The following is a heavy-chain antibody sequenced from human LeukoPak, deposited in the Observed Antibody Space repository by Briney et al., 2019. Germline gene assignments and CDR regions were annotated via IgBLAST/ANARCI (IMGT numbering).Heavy chain of an antibody. V-gene: IGHV4-59*01. Sequence: PSETLSLTCTVSGGSISSYYWSWIRQPPGKGLEWIGYIYCSGSTNYNPSLKSRVTISVDTSKNQFSLKLSSVTAADTAVYYCARDSSGYSGYDYYYMDVWGKGTTVTISS. D-gene: IGHD1-26*01. CDR2: IYCSGST. CDR3: ARDSSGYSGYDYYYMDV. J-gene: IGHJ6*03. CDR1: GGSISSYY.